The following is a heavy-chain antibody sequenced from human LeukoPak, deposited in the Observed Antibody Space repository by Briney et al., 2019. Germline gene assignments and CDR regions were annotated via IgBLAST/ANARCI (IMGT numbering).Heavy chain of an antibody. CDR2: ISTNEDST. CDR1: GFTFSTYA. CDR3: ASHWGSGSRRVNYYYYGMDV. J-gene: IGHJ6*02. Sequence: PGGSLRLSCSASGFTFSTYAMHWVRQAPGKGLEYVSSISTNEDSTYYADSVKGRFTISRDNSKNTLYLQMNNLRAEDTAVYYCASHWGSGSRRVNYYYYGMDVWGQGTTVTVSS. D-gene: IGHD1-26*01. V-gene: IGHV3-64*04.